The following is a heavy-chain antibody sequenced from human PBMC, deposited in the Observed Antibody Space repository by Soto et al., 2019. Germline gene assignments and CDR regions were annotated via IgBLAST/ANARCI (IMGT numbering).Heavy chain of an antibody. D-gene: IGHD1-26*01. J-gene: IGHJ4*02. CDR3: AREGGIVGATAADY. CDR2: IYYSGST. CDR1: GGSLSSGGYY. Sequence: QVQLQESGPGRVKPSQTLSLPCTVSGGSLSSGGYYWSWIRQHPGKGLELIGYIYYSGSTYYNPSLKSRVTISVDTSKNQFSLELSSVTAADTAVYYCAREGGIVGATAADYWGQGTLVTVSS. V-gene: IGHV4-31*03.